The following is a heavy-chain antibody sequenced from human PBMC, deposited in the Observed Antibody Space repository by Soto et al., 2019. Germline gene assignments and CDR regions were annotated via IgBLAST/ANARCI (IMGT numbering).Heavy chain of an antibody. D-gene: IGHD3-10*01. CDR3: ATGAGRPAEHFDW. CDR1: GFSFSISW. Sequence: VQLVESGGALVKPGGSLRLSCAASGFSFSISWMTWVRQAPGKELEWVGRIKSEAEGGITDYAAPVKGRFTISRDDSKNTLFLEMNSLKSEDTAVYYCATGAGRPAEHFDWWGQGTLVTVSS. CDR2: IKSEAEGGIT. J-gene: IGHJ4*02. V-gene: IGHV3-15*02.